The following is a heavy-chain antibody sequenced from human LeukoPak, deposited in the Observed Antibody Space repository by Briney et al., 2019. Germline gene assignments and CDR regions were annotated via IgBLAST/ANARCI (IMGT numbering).Heavy chain of an antibody. J-gene: IGHJ4*02. CDR2: VKQDGGEK. CDR1: GFAFSDFS. Sequence: GGSLRLSCAASGFAFSDFSMNWVRLAPGRGLAWVASVKQDGGEKYYVDSVKGRFTISGDNAKNSLYLQMNSLRAEDTAVYYCAREWAYWGQGTLVTVSS. CDR3: AREWAY. V-gene: IGHV3-7*05.